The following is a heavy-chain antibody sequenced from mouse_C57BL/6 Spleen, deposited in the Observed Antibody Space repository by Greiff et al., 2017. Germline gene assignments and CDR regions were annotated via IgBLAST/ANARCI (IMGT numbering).Heavy chain of an antibody. J-gene: IGHJ4*01. V-gene: IGHV1-53*01. D-gene: IGHD1-1*02. Sequence: QVQLQQPGTELVKPGASVTLSCKASGYTFTSYWMHWVKQRPGQGLEWIGNINPSNGGTNYTEKFKSKATLTVDKSSSTAYMQLSRLTSEDSAVYYCARPRLYYYAMDYWGQGTSVTVSS. CDR3: ARPRLYYYAMDY. CDR1: GYTFTSYW. CDR2: INPSNGGT.